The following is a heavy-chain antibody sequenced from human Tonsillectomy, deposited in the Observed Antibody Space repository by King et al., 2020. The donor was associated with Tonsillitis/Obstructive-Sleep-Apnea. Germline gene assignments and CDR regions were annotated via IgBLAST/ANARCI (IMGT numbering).Heavy chain of an antibody. CDR1: GGSISSYY. Sequence: VQLQESGPGLVKPSETLSLTCTVSGGSISSYYWSWIRQPPGKGLEWIGYIYYSGSTNYNPSLKSRVTISVDTSKNQFSLKLSSVTAADTAVYYCARHMNYYYYSGMDVWGQGTTVTVSS. CDR2: IYYSGST. J-gene: IGHJ6*02. D-gene: IGHD3-16*01. V-gene: IGHV4-59*08. CDR3: ARHMNYYYYSGMDV.